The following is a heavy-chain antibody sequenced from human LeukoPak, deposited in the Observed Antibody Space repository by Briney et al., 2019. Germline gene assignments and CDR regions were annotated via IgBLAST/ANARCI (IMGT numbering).Heavy chain of an antibody. CDR3: ARDEGWLQLGFDY. CDR1: GFTFSSYS. CDR2: ISSSSYI. V-gene: IGHV3-21*01. Sequence: TGGSLRLSCAASGFTFSSYSMNWVRQAPGKGLEWVSSISSSSYIYYADSVKGRFTISRDNAKNSLYLQMNSLRAEDTAVYYCARDEGWLQLGFDYWGQGTLVTVSS. D-gene: IGHD5-12*01. J-gene: IGHJ4*02.